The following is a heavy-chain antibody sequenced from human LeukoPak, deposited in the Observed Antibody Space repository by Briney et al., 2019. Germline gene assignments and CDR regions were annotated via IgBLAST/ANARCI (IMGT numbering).Heavy chain of an antibody. J-gene: IGHJ4*02. CDR1: GGSISSGGYY. CDR2: IYHSGST. CDR3: ARRETNCSSTSCYHGSPDY. Sequence: SETLSLTCTVSGGSISSGGYYWSWIRQPPGKGLEWIGYIYHSGSTYYNPSLKSRVTISVDTSKNQFSLKLSSVAAADTAVYYCARRETNCSSTSCYHGSPDYWGQGTLVTVSS. D-gene: IGHD2-2*01. V-gene: IGHV4-30-2*01.